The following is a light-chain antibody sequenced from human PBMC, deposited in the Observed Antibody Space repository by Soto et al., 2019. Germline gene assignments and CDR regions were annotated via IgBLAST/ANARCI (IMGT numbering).Light chain of an antibody. CDR2: GAS. CDR1: QSVSSNS. Sequence: IVLTRSQGTLSLSPGERAPPPCRASQSVSSNSLAWYHQKPGQPPRLLMYGASSRATGIPDRFSGSGSGTDFTLTISRLEPEDFAMYYCQQYGSSLITFAQRTRLEIK. J-gene: IGKJ5*01. CDR3: QQYGSSLIT. V-gene: IGKV3-20*01.